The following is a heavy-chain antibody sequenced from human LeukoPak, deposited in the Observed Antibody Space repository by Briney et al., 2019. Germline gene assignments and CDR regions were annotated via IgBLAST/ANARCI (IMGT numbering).Heavy chain of an antibody. D-gene: IGHD3-3*01. J-gene: IGHJ4*02. CDR3: AKVGFSEMEWLLYSDH. V-gene: IGHV3-30*18. CDR2: ISYDGSNK. CDR1: GFTFSSYG. Sequence: GGSLRLSCAASGFTFSSYGMHWVRQAPGKGLEWVAVISYDGSNKYYVDSVKGRFTISRDNSKNTLYLQMNSLRAEDTAVYYCAKVGFSEMEWLLYSDHWGQGTLVTVSS.